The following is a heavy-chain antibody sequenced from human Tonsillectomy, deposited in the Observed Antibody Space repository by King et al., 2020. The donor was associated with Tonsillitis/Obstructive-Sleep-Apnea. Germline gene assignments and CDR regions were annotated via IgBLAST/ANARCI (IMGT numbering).Heavy chain of an antibody. CDR3: TRDIVVVPAAGYYYYYMDV. D-gene: IGHD2-2*01. Sequence: QLVQSGGGLVQPGRSLRLSCTASGFTFGDYAMSWVRQAPGKGLEWVGFIRSKAYGGTTEYAASVKGRFTISRDDSKSIAYLQMNSLKTEDTAVYYCTRDIVVVPAAGYYYYYMDVWGKGTTVTVSS. CDR1: GFTFGDYA. V-gene: IGHV3-49*04. CDR2: IRSKAYGGTT. J-gene: IGHJ6*03.